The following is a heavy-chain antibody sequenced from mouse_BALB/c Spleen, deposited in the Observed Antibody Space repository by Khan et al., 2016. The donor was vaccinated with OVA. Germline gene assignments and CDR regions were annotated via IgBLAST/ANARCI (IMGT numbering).Heavy chain of an antibody. D-gene: IGHD2-1*01. CDR2: IFPGTGTT. CDR1: GYTFTSYW. CDR3: ARGYFGNYEFAY. V-gene: IGHV1S132*01. Sequence: QGQLQQSGAELVKPGASVKLSCKTSGYTFTSYWIQWVKQRPGQGLGWIGEIFPGTGTTYYNENFKGKATLTIDTSSTTAYMQLSSLTSEDSAVYFCARGYFGNYEFAYWGQGTLVTVSA. J-gene: IGHJ3*01.